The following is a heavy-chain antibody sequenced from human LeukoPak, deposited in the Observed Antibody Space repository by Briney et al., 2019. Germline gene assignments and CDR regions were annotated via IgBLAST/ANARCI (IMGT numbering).Heavy chain of an antibody. CDR1: GFTFSSYE. CDR3: ARGKVYDYVWGSYRSPAGFDP. CDR2: ISSSGSTI. J-gene: IGHJ5*02. Sequence: GSLRLSCAASGFTFSSYEMNWVRQAPGKGLEWVSYISSSGSTIYYADSVKGRFAISRDNAKNSLYLQMNSLRAEDTAVYYCARGKVYDYVWGSYRSPAGFDPWGQGTLVTVSS. V-gene: IGHV3-48*03. D-gene: IGHD3-16*02.